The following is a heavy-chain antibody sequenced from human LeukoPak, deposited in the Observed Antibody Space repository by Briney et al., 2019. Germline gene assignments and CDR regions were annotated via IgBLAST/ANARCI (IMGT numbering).Heavy chain of an antibody. CDR2: IYRGGST. Sequence: PGGSLRLSCAASWFTFSSYSMNWGRQAPGEGLEWVSVIYRGGSTYYADSVKGIFTISRDNSKNTLYLQMNSLRAEDTAVYYCARVGYIQAFDIWGQGTLVTVSS. CDR1: WFTFSSYS. V-gene: IGHV3-66*01. J-gene: IGHJ3*02. CDR3: ARVGYIQAFDI. D-gene: IGHD6-13*01.